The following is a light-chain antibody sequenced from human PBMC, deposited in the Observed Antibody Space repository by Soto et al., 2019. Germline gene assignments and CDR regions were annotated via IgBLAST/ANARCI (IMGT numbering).Light chain of an antibody. V-gene: IGKV3-15*01. J-gene: IGKJ5*01. CDR3: QQYNDWPPT. CDR2: GAS. CDR1: QSISSN. Sequence: EIVMTQSPATLSVSPGEGATLSCRASQSISSNLAWYQQKPGQAPRLLIYGASTRATGIPARFSGSGSGTEFTLTISSLQPEDFAVYDCQQYNDWPPTFGQGTRLEIK.